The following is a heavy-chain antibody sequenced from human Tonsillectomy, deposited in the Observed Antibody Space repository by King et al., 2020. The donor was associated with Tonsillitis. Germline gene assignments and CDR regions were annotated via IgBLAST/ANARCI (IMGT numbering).Heavy chain of an antibody. V-gene: IGHV1-2*02. Sequence: QLVQSGAEVKKPGASVKVSCKASGYTFFDYYIHWVRQAPGQGLEWLGWIIPQRGGTNFEQKFKGRVTMNRDTSINTAYMELSGLTSDDTAMYYCTRETLAFDSWGQGTLVTVSS. J-gene: IGHJ4*02. CDR3: TRETLAFDS. CDR1: GYTFFDYY. CDR2: IIPQRGGT.